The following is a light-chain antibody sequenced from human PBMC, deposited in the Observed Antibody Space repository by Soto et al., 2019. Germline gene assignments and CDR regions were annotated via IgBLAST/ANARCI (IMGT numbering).Light chain of an antibody. Sequence: EIVLTQSPGTLSLSPGERATLSCRASQSVGSGYLAWYQQKPGQAPRLLIYGASNRATGIPDRFSGSGSGTDFTLTISRLEPEDFAVYYCQQRTNWSSVTFGGGTKVEIK. J-gene: IGKJ4*01. CDR3: QQRTNWSSVT. CDR2: GAS. CDR1: QSVGSGY. V-gene: IGKV3D-20*02.